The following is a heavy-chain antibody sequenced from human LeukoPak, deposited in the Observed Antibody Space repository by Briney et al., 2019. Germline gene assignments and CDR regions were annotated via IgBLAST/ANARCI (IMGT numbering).Heavy chain of an antibody. D-gene: IGHD3-9*01. Sequence: GGSLRLSCAASGFTFSSYSMNWVRQAPGKGLEWVLSISSSSSYIYYADSVKGRFTISRDNAKNSLYLQMNSLRAEDTAVYYCAIDLGVKYDILTGYSEPHYFDYWGQGTLVTVSS. J-gene: IGHJ4*02. CDR2: ISSSSSYI. CDR1: GFTFSSYS. CDR3: AIDLGVKYDILTGYSEPHYFDY. V-gene: IGHV3-21*01.